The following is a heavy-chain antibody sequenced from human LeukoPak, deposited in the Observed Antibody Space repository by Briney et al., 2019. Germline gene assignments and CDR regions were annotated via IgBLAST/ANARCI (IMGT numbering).Heavy chain of an antibody. J-gene: IGHJ4*02. D-gene: IGHD3-10*01. CDR2: ISGSGGST. CDR1: GFTFSIYW. V-gene: IGHV3-23*01. CDR3: AKDRRGSGSPIMSNGFDY. Sequence: GGSLRLSCAASGFTFSIYWMHWVRQAPGKGLEWVSAISGSGGSTYYADSVKGRFTISRDNSKNTLYLQMNSLRAEDTAVYYCAKDRRGSGSPIMSNGFDYWGQGTLVTVSS.